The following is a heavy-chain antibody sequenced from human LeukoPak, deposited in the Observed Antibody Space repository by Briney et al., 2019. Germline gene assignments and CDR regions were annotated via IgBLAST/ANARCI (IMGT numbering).Heavy chain of an antibody. CDR2: IGAYSGNT. CDR3: ARAPDDYDFWSGPFDY. Sequence: ASVKVSCKASGYTFTNYGISWVRQAPGQGLEWMGWIGAYSGNTNYAQNLQGRVTMTTDTSTSTAYMELRSLRSDDTAVYYCARAPDDYDFWSGPFDYWGRGTLATVSS. D-gene: IGHD3-3*01. J-gene: IGHJ4*02. V-gene: IGHV1-18*01. CDR1: GYTFTNYG.